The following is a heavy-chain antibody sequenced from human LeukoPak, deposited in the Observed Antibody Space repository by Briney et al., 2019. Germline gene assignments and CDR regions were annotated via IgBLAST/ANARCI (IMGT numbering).Heavy chain of an antibody. CDR1: GFTFSRYS. CDR2: ISSSSTYI. CDR3: ARDYANWGWGD. J-gene: IGHJ4*02. D-gene: IGHD7-27*01. V-gene: IGHV3-21*01. Sequence: PGGSLRLSCAASGFTFSRYSMIWVRQAPGRGLEWVSSISSSSTYIYYADSMKGRFTISRDNAKNSLYLQMNSLRAEDTAVYYYARDYANWGWGDWGQGTLVTVSS.